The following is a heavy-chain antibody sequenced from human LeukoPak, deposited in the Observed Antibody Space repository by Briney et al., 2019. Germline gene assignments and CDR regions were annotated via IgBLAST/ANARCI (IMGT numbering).Heavy chain of an antibody. Sequence: GGSLRLSCAASGFTFSSCGIHWVRQAPGKGLEWVAFIRYDGSNKYYADSVKGRFTISRDNSKNTLYLQMNSLRAEDTAVYYCAHLYVWGSYRYLFDYWGQGTLVTVSS. V-gene: IGHV3-30*02. D-gene: IGHD3-16*02. CDR3: AHLYVWGSYRYLFDY. J-gene: IGHJ4*02. CDR2: IRYDGSNK. CDR1: GFTFSSCG.